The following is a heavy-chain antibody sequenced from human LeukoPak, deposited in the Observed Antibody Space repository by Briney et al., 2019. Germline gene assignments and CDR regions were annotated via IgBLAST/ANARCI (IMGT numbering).Heavy chain of an antibody. V-gene: IGHV3-7*01. Sequence: PGGSLRLSCAASGFTFSSYWMSWVRQAPGKGLEWVANIKQDGSEKYYVDSVKGRFTISRDNSKNTLHLQMNSLRAEDTAVYYCARTLLQNTYYYDSSGYYYDAFDIWGQGTMVTVSS. D-gene: IGHD3-22*01. J-gene: IGHJ3*02. CDR3: ARTLLQNTYYYDSSGYYYDAFDI. CDR2: IKQDGSEK. CDR1: GFTFSSYW.